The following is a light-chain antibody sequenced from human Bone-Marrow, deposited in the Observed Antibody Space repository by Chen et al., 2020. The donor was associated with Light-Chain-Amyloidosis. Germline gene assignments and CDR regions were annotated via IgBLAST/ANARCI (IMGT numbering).Light chain of an antibody. J-gene: IGKJ2*01. Sequence: DIQMTQSPSSLPASVGDRVTITCRASQSISNYLNWYQQKPGKAPKLLIYAASSLQSGVPSRFSGSGSGTDFTLTISSLQPEDFATYYCQQSYSTPYTFGQGTKLGI. CDR2: AAS. CDR1: QSISNY. CDR3: QQSYSTPYT. V-gene: IGKV1-39*01.